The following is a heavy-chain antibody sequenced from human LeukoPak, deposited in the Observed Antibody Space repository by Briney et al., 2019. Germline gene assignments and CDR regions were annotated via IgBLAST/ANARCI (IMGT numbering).Heavy chain of an antibody. V-gene: IGHV3-21*01. Sequence: RGSLRLSCAASGFTFSSYSMNWVRQAPGKGLEWVSSISSSSSYMYYADSVKGRFTISRDNAKNSLYLQMNSLRAEDTAVYYCARDKSIKEYYYDSSGYYDYWGQGTLVTVSS. CDR3: ARDKSIKEYYYDSSGYYDY. D-gene: IGHD3-22*01. J-gene: IGHJ4*02. CDR1: GFTFSSYS. CDR2: ISSSSSYM.